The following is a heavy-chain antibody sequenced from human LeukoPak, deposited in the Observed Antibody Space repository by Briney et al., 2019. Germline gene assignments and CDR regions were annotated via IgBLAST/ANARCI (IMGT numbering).Heavy chain of an antibody. J-gene: IGHJ6*02. D-gene: IGHD3-9*01. CDR1: GGSISSGDYY. CDR3: ARDVLRYFDWLSDGMDV. V-gene: IGHV4-30-4*01. CDR2: IYYSGST. Sequence: SQTLSLTCTVSGGSISSGDYYWSWIRQPPGKGLEWIGYIYYSGSTYYNPSLKSRVTISVDTSKNQFPLKLSSVTAADTAVYYCARDVLRYFDWLSDGMDVWGQGTTVTVSS.